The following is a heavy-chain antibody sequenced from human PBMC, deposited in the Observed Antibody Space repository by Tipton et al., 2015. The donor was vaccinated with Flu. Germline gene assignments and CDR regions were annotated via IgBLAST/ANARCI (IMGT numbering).Heavy chain of an antibody. CDR3: ATYYYGSGTQSAFDY. CDR2: IFHGGST. V-gene: IGHV4-38-2*02. Sequence: TLSLTCSVCGDSISSYYWGWIRQPPGKGLEWIGSIFHGGSTYYNPSLKSRVTISVDTSKNQFSLKLSSVTAADTAVYYCATYYYGSGTQSAFDYWGQGTLVTVSS. CDR1: GDSISSYY. J-gene: IGHJ4*02. D-gene: IGHD3-10*01.